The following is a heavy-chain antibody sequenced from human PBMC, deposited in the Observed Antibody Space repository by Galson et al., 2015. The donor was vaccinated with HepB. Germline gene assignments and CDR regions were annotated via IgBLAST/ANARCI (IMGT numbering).Heavy chain of an antibody. J-gene: IGHJ4*02. CDR3: ASVCDRERVAYYFDD. CDR2: IKQDGSEK. CDR1: GFTFSTYW. Sequence: SLRLSCAASGFTFSTYWMSWVRQAPGKGLEWVATIKQDGSEKYYVDSVKGRFTISRDNAQNSLYLRMNSLRAEDTAVYYCASVCDRERVAYYFDDWGQGTLVTVSS. D-gene: IGHD1-26*01. V-gene: IGHV3-7*03.